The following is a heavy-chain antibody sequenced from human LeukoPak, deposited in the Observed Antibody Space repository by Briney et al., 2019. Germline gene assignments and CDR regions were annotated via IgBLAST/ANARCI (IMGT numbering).Heavy chain of an antibody. CDR1: GGSISSNNW. CDR2: IYHSGST. V-gene: IGHV4-4*02. CDR3: ARRSWEPLFDL. J-gene: IGHJ2*01. Sequence: SGTLALTCAVSGGSISSNNWWSWVRQPPGKGLEWIGEIYHSGSTSYSPSLKSRVTISVDKSKNQFSLRLSSVTAADTAVYYCARRSWEPLFDLWGRGTLVTVSS. D-gene: IGHD1-26*01.